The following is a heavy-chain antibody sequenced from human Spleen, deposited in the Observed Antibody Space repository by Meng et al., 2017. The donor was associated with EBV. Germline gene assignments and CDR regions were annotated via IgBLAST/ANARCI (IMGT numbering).Heavy chain of an antibody. V-gene: IGHV7-4-1*02. CDR2: INTNSGSP. J-gene: IGHJ1*01. D-gene: IGHD3-10*01. CDR3: ARDHKILWFAESQQDTDYFQY. Sequence: QGPLVEAGSELKRPGASVKVSCKASGYTFQTHGLSWVRQAPGQGLQWMGWINTNSGSPGYAQGFTGRFVFSVDASVNTAYLQISSLTTEDTAVYFCARDHKILWFAESQQDTDYFQYWGQGTLVTVSS. CDR1: GYTFQTHG.